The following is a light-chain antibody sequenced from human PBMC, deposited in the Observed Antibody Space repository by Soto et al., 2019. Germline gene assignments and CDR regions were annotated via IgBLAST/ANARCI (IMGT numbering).Light chain of an antibody. CDR2: DAS. CDR3: QQYNSYPET. J-gene: IGKJ1*01. V-gene: IGKV1-5*01. Sequence: DIQMTQSPSTLSASVGDRVTITCRASQSISSWLAWYQQKPGKAPKLLNYDASSLESGVPSRFSGSGSGTEFSLTIRSLQPDDFATYYCQQYNSYPETFGQGTKVEIK. CDR1: QSISSW.